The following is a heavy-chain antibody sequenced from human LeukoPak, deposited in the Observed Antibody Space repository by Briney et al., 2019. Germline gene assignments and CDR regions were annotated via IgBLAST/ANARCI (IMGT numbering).Heavy chain of an antibody. CDR3: ARDRWELHLIDY. V-gene: IGHV3-7*01. CDR2: IRQDGSKI. CDR1: GFTFSTYW. D-gene: IGHD1-26*01. Sequence: PGGSLRLSCAASGFTFSTYWMSWVRQAPGKGLEWVTNIRQDGSKIYYVDSVKGRFTISRDNAKNSLYLQMNNLRAEDTAVYYCARDRWELHLIDYWGQGTLVTVSS. J-gene: IGHJ4*02.